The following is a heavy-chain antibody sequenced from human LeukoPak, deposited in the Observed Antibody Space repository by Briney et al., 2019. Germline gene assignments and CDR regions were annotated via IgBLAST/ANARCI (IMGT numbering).Heavy chain of an antibody. CDR2: ISGSGEIT. CDR1: GFTFSDYY. CDR3: AVVAGRFPPDY. J-gene: IGHJ4*02. V-gene: IGHV3-11*04. D-gene: IGHD6-19*01. Sequence: GGSLRLSCAVSGFTFSDYYMSWIRQAPGKGLEWLSYISGSGEITYHAESVKGRFSISRDNSKNTLFLQMHNLRVDDTAIYYCAVVAGRFPPDYWGQGTLVTVSS.